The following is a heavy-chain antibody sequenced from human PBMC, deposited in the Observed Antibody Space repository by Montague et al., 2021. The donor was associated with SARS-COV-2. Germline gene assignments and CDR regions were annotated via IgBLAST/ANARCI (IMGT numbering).Heavy chain of an antibody. CDR1: GDSISSSSYY. CDR2: INNRGNT. J-gene: IGHJ6*03. Sequence: SETLSLTCTVPGDSISSSSYYWGWIRQPPGKGLEWIGSINNRGNTYNNPSLRSRVSISVDMSKNQFSLNVRSVTAADTGLFYCVRVTHPRSAWPYYMDVWGKGTTVTV. D-gene: IGHD4-11*01. CDR3: VRVTHPRSAWPYYMDV. V-gene: IGHV4-39*01.